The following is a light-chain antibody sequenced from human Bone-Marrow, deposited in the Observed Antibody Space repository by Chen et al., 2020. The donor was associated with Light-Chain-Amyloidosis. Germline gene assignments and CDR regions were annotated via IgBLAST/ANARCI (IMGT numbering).Light chain of an antibody. Sequence: NFMLTQPHSLSESPGKTVTISRTGNSGSIVINYFQWYQQRPGSAPTTVIYEDNQRPSGVPDRFSGAIDSSSNSASLTISGLKTEDEADYYCQSYDNDNHVVFGGGTKLTVL. CDR3: QSYDNDNHVV. CDR2: EDN. CDR1: SGSIVINY. J-gene: IGLJ2*01. V-gene: IGLV6-57*02.